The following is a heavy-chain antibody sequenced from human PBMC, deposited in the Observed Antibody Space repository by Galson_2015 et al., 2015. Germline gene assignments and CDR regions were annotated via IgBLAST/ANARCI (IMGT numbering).Heavy chain of an antibody. D-gene: IGHD3-16*02. CDR3: AKARDYVWGSYRYSLDH. J-gene: IGHJ4*02. CDR2: ITGSGGST. V-gene: IGHV3-23*01. Sequence: SLRLSCAASGFTLTSYAMSWVRQAPGKGLEWVSAITGSGGSTYYADSVKGRFTVSRDNSQNTLELEMNNLIPEDTAVYYCAKARDYVWGSYRYSLDHWGQGTLVAVSS. CDR1: GFTLTSYA.